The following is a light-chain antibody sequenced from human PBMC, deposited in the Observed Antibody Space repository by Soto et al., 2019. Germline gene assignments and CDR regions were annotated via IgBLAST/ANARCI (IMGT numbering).Light chain of an antibody. V-gene: IGKV3-20*01. CDR2: GAS. J-gene: IGKJ4*01. Sequence: EIVLTQSPGALSLSPGERATHSCRASRSVSSSYLAWYQKKPGQAPRLLIYGASSMATGTPARFSGSGSVSDFTLSISRLEPEDLVVADYQQYGSSPPCTFSGGTKVESK. CDR1: RSVSSSY. CDR3: QQYGSSPPCT.